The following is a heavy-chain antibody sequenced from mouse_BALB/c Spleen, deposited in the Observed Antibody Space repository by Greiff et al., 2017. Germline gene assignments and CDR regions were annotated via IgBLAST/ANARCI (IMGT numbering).Heavy chain of an antibody. CDR2: INPYNDGT. CDR3: ARRGASYGSLYYAMDY. J-gene: IGHJ4*01. V-gene: IGHV1-14*01. CDR1: GYTFTSYV. Sequence: VQLKQSGPELVKPGASVKMSCKASGYTFTSYVMHWVKQKPGQGLEWIGYINPYNDGTKYNEKFKGKATLTSDKSSSTAYMELSSLTSEDSAVYYCARRGASYGSLYYAMDYWGQGTSVTVSS. D-gene: IGHD1-1*01.